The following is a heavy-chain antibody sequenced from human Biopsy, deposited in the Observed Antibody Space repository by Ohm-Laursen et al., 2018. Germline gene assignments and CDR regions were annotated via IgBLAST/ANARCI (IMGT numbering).Heavy chain of an antibody. CDR3: ARFPLGAYDDSGSYRAVEHWYFDL. Sequence: SSVKVSCKASGGTFTNHAVGWVRQAPGQGLEWVGSSIPLFNTANYADKFQGRVTLTADKSTTTAYMVLSSLRSEDTAIYYCARFPLGAYDDSGSYRAVEHWYFDLWGRGTLVTVSS. CDR1: GGTFTNHA. D-gene: IGHD3-22*01. V-gene: IGHV1-69*06. CDR2: SIPLFNTA. J-gene: IGHJ2*01.